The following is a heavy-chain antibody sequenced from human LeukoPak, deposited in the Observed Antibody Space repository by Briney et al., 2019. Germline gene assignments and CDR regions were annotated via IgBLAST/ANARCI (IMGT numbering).Heavy chain of an antibody. Sequence: ASETLSLTCAVYGGSFSGYYWSWIRQPPGKGLEWIGEINHSGSTNYNPSLKSRVTISVDTSKNQFSLKLSSVTAADTAVYYCARSRRNYYDSSGYYVANYFDYWGQGTLVTVSS. J-gene: IGHJ4*02. V-gene: IGHV4-34*01. CDR1: GGSFSGYY. D-gene: IGHD3-22*01. CDR2: INHSGST. CDR3: ARSRRNYYDSSGYYVANYFDY.